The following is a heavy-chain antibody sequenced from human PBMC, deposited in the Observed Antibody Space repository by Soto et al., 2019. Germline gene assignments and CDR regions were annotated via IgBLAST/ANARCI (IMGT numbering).Heavy chain of an antibody. CDR3: AHAYGGRSLY. V-gene: IGHV2-5*02. CDR2: IYWDDSK. Sequence: QITLKESGPTLVKPTQTLTLTCTFSGFSLTTDRVGVGWIRQPPGEALEWLAVIYWDDSKTYRRSLESRLTITKDTSKNQVALTMTNIDSLYTSTYYCAHAYGGRSLYWGQGTLVTVSS. D-gene: IGHD1-26*01. J-gene: IGHJ4*02. CDR1: GFSLTTDRVG.